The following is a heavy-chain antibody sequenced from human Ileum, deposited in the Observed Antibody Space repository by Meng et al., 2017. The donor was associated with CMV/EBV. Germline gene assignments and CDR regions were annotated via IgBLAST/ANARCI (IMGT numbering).Heavy chain of an antibody. D-gene: IGHD3-3*01. CDR1: GSYY. CDR2: IYYSGST. CDR3: ARAPNYDFWSGSPTRGWFDP. J-gene: IGHJ5*02. Sequence: GSYYWSWIRQPPGKGLEWIGYIYYSGSTNYNPSLKSRVTISVDTSKNQFSLKLSSVTAADTAVYYCARAPNYDFWSGSPTRGWFDPWGQGTLVTVSS. V-gene: IGHV4-61*01.